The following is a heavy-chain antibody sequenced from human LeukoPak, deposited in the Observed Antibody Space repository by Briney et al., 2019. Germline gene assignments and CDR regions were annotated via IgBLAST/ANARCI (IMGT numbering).Heavy chain of an antibody. CDR3: AREDESSGADFEY. J-gene: IGHJ4*02. D-gene: IGHD3-22*01. Sequence: GASVKVSCKASGYTFISYGISWVRQAPGQGLEWMGWISGYNGNTNYAQNLQGRVTMTTDTSTSTAYMELSSLRSEDTAVYYCAREDESSGADFEYWGQGTLVTVSS. V-gene: IGHV1-18*01. CDR1: GYTFISYG. CDR2: ISGYNGNT.